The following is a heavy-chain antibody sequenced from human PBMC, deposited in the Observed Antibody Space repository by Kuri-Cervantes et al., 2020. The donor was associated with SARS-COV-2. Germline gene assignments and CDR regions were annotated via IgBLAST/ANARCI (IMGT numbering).Heavy chain of an antibody. CDR2: ISTSGST. J-gene: IGHJ6*02. D-gene: IGHD3-10*01. V-gene: IGHV4-59*01. CDR1: GGSISSYY. Sequence: ESLKISCTVSGGSISSYYWSWIRQPPGKRLEWVGQISTSGSTSYNSSLESRVTISADTSKSQLSLKLRSVTAADTAVYYCARDNVGYYYYGMDVWGQGTTVTVSS. CDR3: ARDNVGYYYYGMDV.